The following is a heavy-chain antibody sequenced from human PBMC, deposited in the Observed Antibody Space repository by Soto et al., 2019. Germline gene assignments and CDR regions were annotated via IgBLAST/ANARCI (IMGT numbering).Heavy chain of an antibody. Sequence: GGSLRLSCAPSGFNFPTYAMNWVRHAPGQGLQWVSGLVGSGADKNYADHVRGRFTISRDDARNTLYLQMNSLRAEDTAVYYCARDPRVLRYVDWHHSDPYPDYWGQGTLVTVSS. CDR1: GFNFPTYA. CDR3: ARDPRVLRYVDWHHSDPYPDY. J-gene: IGHJ4*02. V-gene: IGHV3-23*01. D-gene: IGHD3-9*01. CDR2: LVGSGADK.